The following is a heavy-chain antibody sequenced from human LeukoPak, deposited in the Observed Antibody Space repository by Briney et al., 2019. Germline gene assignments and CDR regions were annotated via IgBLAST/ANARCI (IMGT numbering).Heavy chain of an antibody. J-gene: IGHJ4*02. D-gene: IGHD6-19*01. CDR3: ARSWDGIAVAGSFDY. CDR2: IYYSGST. CDR1: GDSTSGYY. Sequence: SETLSLTCTVSGDSTSGYYWSWIRQPPGKGLEWIGDIYYSGSTNYNPSLTSRVTISVDTSKNQFSLKLNSVTAADTAVYYCARSWDGIAVAGSFDYWGQGTLVTVSS. V-gene: IGHV4-59*01.